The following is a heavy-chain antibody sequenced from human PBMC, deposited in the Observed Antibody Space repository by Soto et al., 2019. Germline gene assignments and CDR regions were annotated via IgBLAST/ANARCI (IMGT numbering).Heavy chain of an antibody. CDR3: ERRGYGRRWHFVYMDV. CDR1: GFTFSNYE. V-gene: IGHV3-64*01. Sequence: EAQLVESGGGLVQPGGSLRLSCAASGFTFSNYEMHWVRQAPGKGLEYVSGISNNGAHTDYAKSVKGRFTISRDNSENTLNIQMGRLRAEDMALYYCERRGYGRRWHFVYMDVWGKGTTVTVSS. J-gene: IGHJ6*03. D-gene: IGHD2-15*01. CDR2: ISNNGAHT.